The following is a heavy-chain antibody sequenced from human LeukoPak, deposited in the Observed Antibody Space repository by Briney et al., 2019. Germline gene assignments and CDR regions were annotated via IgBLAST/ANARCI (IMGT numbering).Heavy chain of an antibody. CDR3: VRDGGVSGYDLLDY. J-gene: IGHJ4*02. V-gene: IGHV3-7*01. CDR1: GFTFSNYW. Sequence: GGSLRLSCAASGFTFSNYWMTWVRQAPGKGLEWVAHINQDGSEKNYMDSVKGRFTISRDNGKNSLSLQLNNLRAEDTAVYYCVRDGGVSGYDLLDYWGQGTLVTVSS. CDR2: INQDGSEK. D-gene: IGHD5-12*01.